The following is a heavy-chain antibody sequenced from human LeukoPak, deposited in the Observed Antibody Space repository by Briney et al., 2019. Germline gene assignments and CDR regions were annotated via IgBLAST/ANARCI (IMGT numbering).Heavy chain of an antibody. CDR2: IYYSGST. V-gene: IGHV4-39*01. D-gene: IGHD2-21*01. Sequence: GSLRLSCAASGFTFSSYAMSWVRQAPGKGLEWIGSIYYSGSTYYNPSLKSRVTISVDTSKNQFSLKLSSVTAADTAVYYCARLGIDDYWGQGTLVTVSS. J-gene: IGHJ4*02. CDR3: ARLGIDDY. CDR1: GFTFSSYA.